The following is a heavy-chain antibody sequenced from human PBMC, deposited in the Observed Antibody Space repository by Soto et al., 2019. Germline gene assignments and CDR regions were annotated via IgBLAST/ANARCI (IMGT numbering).Heavy chain of an antibody. CDR3: ATDQWLVDAPDAFDI. D-gene: IGHD6-19*01. CDR2: IYYSGST. CDR1: GGSISSGGYY. Sequence: QVQLQESGPGLVKPSQTLSLTCTVSGGSISSGGYYWSWIRQHPGKGLEWIGYIYYSGSTYYNPSLKSRVTIAVDTSKKQFALKLSSVTAADTAVYYCATDQWLVDAPDAFDIWGQETMVTVSS. J-gene: IGHJ3*02. V-gene: IGHV4-31*03.